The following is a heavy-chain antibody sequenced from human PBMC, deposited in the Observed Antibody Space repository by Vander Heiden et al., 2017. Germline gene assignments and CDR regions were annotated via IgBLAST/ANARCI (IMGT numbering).Heavy chain of an antibody. D-gene: IGHD3-22*01. V-gene: IGHV1-18*01. J-gene: IGHJ4*02. CDR2: ISAYNGNT. CDR3: ARATYYYDSSGYCGDY. CDR1: GYTFTSYG. Sequence: QVQLVQSGAEVQKPGASVKVSCKASGYTFTSYGISWVRQAPGQGLEWMGWISAYNGNTNYAQKLQGRVTMTTDTSTSTAYMELRSLRSDDTAVYYCARATYYYDSSGYCGDYWGQGTLVTVSS.